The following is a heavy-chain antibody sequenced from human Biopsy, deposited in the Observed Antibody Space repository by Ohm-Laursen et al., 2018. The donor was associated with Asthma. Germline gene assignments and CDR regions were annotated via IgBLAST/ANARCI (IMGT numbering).Heavy chain of an antibody. CDR1: GFTFDDYG. V-gene: IGHV3-9*01. Sequence: SLRLSCSASGFTFDDYGMHWVRQAPGKGLEWVSGINWNSGSIGYADSVKGRFTISRDNAKNSLYLQMNSLRVEDTALYYCAKATLGDIGKDYWGQGTLVTVSS. CDR2: INWNSGSI. D-gene: IGHD2-21*01. CDR3: AKATLGDIGKDY. J-gene: IGHJ4*02.